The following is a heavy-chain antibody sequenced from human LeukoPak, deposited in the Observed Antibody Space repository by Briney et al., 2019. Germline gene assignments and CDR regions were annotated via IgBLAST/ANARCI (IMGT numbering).Heavy chain of an antibody. J-gene: IGHJ4*02. V-gene: IGHV3-23*01. CDR3: AKDNCSGGSCDFDY. Sequence: GGSLRLSCAASGFTFSSYAMSWVRQAPGKGLEWVSAIGGSGGSTYYADSVKGRFTISRDNSKNTLYLQMNSLRAEDTAVYYCAKDNCSGGSCDFDYWGQGTLVTVSS. CDR1: GFTFSSYA. D-gene: IGHD2-15*01. CDR2: IGGSGGST.